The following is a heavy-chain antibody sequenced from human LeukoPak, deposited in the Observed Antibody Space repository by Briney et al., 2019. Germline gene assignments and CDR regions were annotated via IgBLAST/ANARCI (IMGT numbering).Heavy chain of an antibody. CDR3: ARQDSSSWYSLWFDP. V-gene: IGHV4-59*01. CDR1: GGSISSYY. Sequence: SETLSLTCTVSGGSISSYYWSRIRQPPGKGLEWIGYIYYSGSTNYNPSLKSRVTISVDTSKNQFSLKLSSVTAADTAVYYCARQDSSSWYSLWFDPWGQGTLVTVSS. J-gene: IGHJ5*02. D-gene: IGHD6-13*01. CDR2: IYYSGST.